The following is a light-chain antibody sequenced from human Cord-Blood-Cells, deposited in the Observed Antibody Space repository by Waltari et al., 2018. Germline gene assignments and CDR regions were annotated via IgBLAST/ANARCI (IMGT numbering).Light chain of an antibody. V-gene: IGLV2-23*01. Sequence: QSALTQPASVSGSPGQSITISCTRTSIYVGSYNLVSWYQQHPGKAPKLMIYEGSKRPSGVSNRFSGSKSGNTASLTISGLQAEDEADYYCCSYAGSSTLVFGGGTKLTVL. CDR2: EGS. J-gene: IGLJ3*02. CDR3: CSYAGSSTLV. CDR1: SIYVGSYNL.